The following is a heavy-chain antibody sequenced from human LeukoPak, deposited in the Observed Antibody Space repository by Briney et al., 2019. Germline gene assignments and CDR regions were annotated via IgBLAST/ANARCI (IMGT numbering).Heavy chain of an antibody. CDR2: IVDSGYST. V-gene: IGHV3-23*01. CDR3: AIAGNQWLAEIEY. Sequence: HAGGSLRLSCAASGFTFSGSAMSWVRQPPGKGLDWVAGIVDSGYSTYYANSVKGRFTISRDNSRDTLYLQMNSLRAEATALYYGAIAGNQWLAEIEYWGQGTLVTVSS. CDR1: GFTFSGSA. D-gene: IGHD6-19*01. J-gene: IGHJ4*02.